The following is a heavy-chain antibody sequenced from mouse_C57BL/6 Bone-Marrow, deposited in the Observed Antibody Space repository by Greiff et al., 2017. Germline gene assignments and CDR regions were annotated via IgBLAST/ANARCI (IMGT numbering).Heavy chain of an antibody. J-gene: IGHJ1*03. V-gene: IGHV1-54*01. Sequence: QVQLQQSGAELVRPGTSVKVSCKASGYAFTNYLIEWVKQRPGQGLEWIGVINPGSGGTNYNEKFKGKATLTADKSSSTAYMQLSSLTSEDSAVFCCARRLLRPYWYFDVWGTGTTVTVSS. CDR1: GYAFTNYL. CDR3: ARRLLRPYWYFDV. D-gene: IGHD2-3*01. CDR2: INPGSGGT.